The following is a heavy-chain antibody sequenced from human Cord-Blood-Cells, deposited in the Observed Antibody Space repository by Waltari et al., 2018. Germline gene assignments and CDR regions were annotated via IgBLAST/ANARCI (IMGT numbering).Heavy chain of an antibody. D-gene: IGHD1-1*01. CDR2: ISWNSGSI. Sequence: VQLVESCGGLVQPGRSLRLSCAGSRFTFDVYAMHWVRQAPGKGLEWVSGISWNSGSIGYADSVKGRFTISRDNAKNSLDLQMNSLRAEDTALYYCAKDNFAFDIWGQGTMVTVSS. CDR3: AKDNFAFDI. J-gene: IGHJ3*02. CDR1: RFTFDVYA. V-gene: IGHV3-9*01.